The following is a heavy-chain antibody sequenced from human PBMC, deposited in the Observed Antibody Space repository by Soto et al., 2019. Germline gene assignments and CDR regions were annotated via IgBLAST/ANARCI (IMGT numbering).Heavy chain of an antibody. CDR1: GFTFGDYA. CDR2: IRSKAYGGTT. CDR3: TRDLIVGVSYYYYGMDV. D-gene: IGHD1-26*01. Sequence: GGSLRLSCTASGFTFGDYAMSWFRQAPGKGLEWVGFIRSKAYGGTTEYAASVKGRFTISRDDSKSIAYLQMNSLKTEDTAVYYCTRDLIVGVSYYYYGMDVWGQGTTVTVSS. V-gene: IGHV3-49*03. J-gene: IGHJ6*02.